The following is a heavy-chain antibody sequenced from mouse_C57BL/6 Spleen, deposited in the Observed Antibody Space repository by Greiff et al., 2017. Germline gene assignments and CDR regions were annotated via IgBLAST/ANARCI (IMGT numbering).Heavy chain of an antibody. D-gene: IGHD1-1*01. V-gene: IGHV1-9*01. CDR3: ARGSAVVATRGYYFDY. J-gene: IGHJ2*01. CDR2: ILPGSGST. Sequence: QVQLQQSGAELMKPGASVKLSCKATGYTFTGYWIEWVKQRPGHGLEWIGEILPGSGSTNYNEKFKGKATITADTSSNTAYMQLSSLTTEDSAIYYCARGSAVVATRGYYFDYWGQGTTLTVSS. CDR1: GYTFTGYW.